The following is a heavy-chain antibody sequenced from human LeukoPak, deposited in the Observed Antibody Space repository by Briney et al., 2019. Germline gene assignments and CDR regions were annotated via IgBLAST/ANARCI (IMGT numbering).Heavy chain of an antibody. CDR2: IRSKAYGGTT. CDR3: TRWDSAWYDY. CDR1: GFTFGDYA. D-gene: IGHD6-19*01. Sequence: GGSLRLSCTASGFTFGDYAMSWVRQAPGKGLEWVGFIRSKAYGGTTEYAASVKGRFTISRDDSTSIAYLQMNGLKTAYTAVYYCTRWDSAWYDYWGQGTLVTVSS. J-gene: IGHJ4*02. V-gene: IGHV3-49*04.